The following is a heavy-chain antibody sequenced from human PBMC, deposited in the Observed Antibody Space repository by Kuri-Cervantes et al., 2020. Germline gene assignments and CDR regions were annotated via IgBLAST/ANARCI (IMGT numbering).Heavy chain of an antibody. CDR1: GFTVISNY. Sequence: ESLKISCAVSGFTVISNYMNWVRQAPGKGLEWIGNIYYNGSTNYNSSLKSRVTISKDTSKNQFSLKLSSVTAADTAIYYCARGGGALGDYWGQGNLVTVSS. D-gene: IGHD3-16*01. V-gene: IGHV4-59*02. J-gene: IGHJ4*02. CDR2: IYYNGST. CDR3: ARGGGALGDY.